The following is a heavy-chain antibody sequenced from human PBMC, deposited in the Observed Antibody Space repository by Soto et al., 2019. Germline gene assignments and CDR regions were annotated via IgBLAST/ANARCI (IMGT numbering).Heavy chain of an antibody. Sequence: GGSLRLSCAASGFTFSNAWMSWVRQAPGKGLEWVGRIKSKTDGGTTDYAAPVKGRFTISRDDSKNTLYLQMNSLKTEDTAVYYCTTGLMPDLGYCTNGVCSQFDYWGQGTLVTVSS. CDR3: TTGLMPDLGYCTNGVCSQFDY. CDR2: IKSKTDGGTT. V-gene: IGHV3-15*01. J-gene: IGHJ4*02. D-gene: IGHD2-8*01. CDR1: GFTFSNAW.